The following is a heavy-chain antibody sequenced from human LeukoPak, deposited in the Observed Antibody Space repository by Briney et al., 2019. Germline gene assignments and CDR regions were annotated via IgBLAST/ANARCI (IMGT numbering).Heavy chain of an antibody. J-gene: IGHJ4*02. V-gene: IGHV3-72*01. CDR1: GFTFSDHY. Sequence: GGSLRLSCAASGFTFSDHYMDWVRQAPGKGLEWVGRTRNKANSYTTEYAASVKGRFTISRDDSKNALYLQMNSLKTEDTAVYYCARVKSRSTGYCDYWGQGTLVTVSS. D-gene: IGHD3-22*01. CDR3: ARVKSRSTGYCDY. CDR2: TRNKANSYTT.